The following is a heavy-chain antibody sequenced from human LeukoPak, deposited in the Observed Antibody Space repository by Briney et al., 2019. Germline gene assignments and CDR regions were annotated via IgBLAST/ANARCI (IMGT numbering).Heavy chain of an antibody. J-gene: IGHJ4*02. CDR3: AKDEGAPGIALAGIVGY. D-gene: IGHD6-19*01. CDR1: GFTFNRYA. Sequence: GGSLRLSCAASGFTFNRYAMSWVRQAPGKGLEWVSAISGGGGSTYYADSVKGRFTISRDNSKSTLFLQMDSLRVEDTAVYYCAKDEGAPGIALAGIVGYWGQGTLVTVSS. CDR2: ISGGGGST. V-gene: IGHV3-23*01.